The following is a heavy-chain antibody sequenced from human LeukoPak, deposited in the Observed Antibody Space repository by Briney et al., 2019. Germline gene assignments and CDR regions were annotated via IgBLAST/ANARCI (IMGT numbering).Heavy chain of an antibody. CDR2: IYPGDSDT. V-gene: IGHV5-51*01. D-gene: IGHD3-22*01. CDR1: GYSFTSYW. J-gene: IGHJ5*02. CDR3: ARSDYDRSVAWFDP. Sequence: GESLKISCKGSGYSFTSYWIGWVRQVPGKGLEWMGIIYPGDSDTRYSPSFQGQVTISADKSISTAYLQWSSLKASDTAMYYCARSDYDRSVAWFDPWAREPWSPSPQ.